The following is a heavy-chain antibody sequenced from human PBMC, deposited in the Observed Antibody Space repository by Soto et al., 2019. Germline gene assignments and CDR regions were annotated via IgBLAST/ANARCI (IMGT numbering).Heavy chain of an antibody. J-gene: IGHJ3*02. V-gene: IGHV1-69*12. CDR1: GGTFSSYA. CDR3: ALHRYANLVGDTPLVGAFDI. CDR2: IIPIFGTA. D-gene: IGHD1-26*01. Sequence: QVQLVQSGAEVKKPGSSVKVSCKASGGTFSSYAISWVRQAPGQGLEWMGGIIPIFGTANYAQKFQGRVTITADESRSTAYRGLGSLRSGDTAVYSGALHRYANLVGDTPLVGAFDIWGRGTMVTVSS.